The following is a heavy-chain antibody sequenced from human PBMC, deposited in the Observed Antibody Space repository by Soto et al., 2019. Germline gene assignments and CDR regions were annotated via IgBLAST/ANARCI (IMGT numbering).Heavy chain of an antibody. V-gene: IGHV3-7*01. CDR2: IKQDGSEK. Sequence: GGSLRLSCAASGFTFSSYWMSWVRQAPGKGLEWVANIKQDGSEKYYVDSVKGRFTISRDNAKNSLYLQMNSLRAEDTAVYYCARDRYGDYHYYYMDVWGKGTTVTVSS. J-gene: IGHJ6*03. D-gene: IGHD4-17*01. CDR3: ARDRYGDYHYYYMDV. CDR1: GFTFSSYW.